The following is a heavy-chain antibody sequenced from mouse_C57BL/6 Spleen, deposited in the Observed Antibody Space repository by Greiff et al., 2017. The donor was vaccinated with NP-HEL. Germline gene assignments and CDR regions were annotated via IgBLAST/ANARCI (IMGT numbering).Heavy chain of an antibody. V-gene: IGHV1-4*01. J-gene: IGHJ4*01. D-gene: IGHD4-1*01. CDR1: GYTFTSYT. CDR2: INPSSGYT. CDR3: ARSTGTAYYAMDY. Sequence: QVQLQQSGAELARPGASVKMSCKASGYTFTSYTMHWVKQRPGQGLEWIGYINPSSGYTKYNQKFKDKATLTADKSSSTAYMQLSSLTSEDSAVYYCARSTGTAYYAMDYWGQGTSVTVSS.